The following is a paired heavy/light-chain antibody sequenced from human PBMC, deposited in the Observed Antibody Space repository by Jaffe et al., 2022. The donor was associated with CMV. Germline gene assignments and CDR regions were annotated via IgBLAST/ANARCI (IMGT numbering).Light chain of an antibody. CDR1: QSLLHSNGYNY. CDR3: MQALQTPPFT. V-gene: IGKV2-28*01. CDR2: LGS. Sequence: DIVMTQSPLSLPVTPGEPASISCRSSQSLLHSNGYNYLDWYLQKPGQSPQLLIYLGSNRASGVPDRFSGSGSGTDFTLKISRVEAEDVGVYYCMQALQTPPFTFGPGTKVDIK. J-gene: IGKJ3*01.
Heavy chain of an antibody. CDR1: GFTFGDYA. CDR2: IRSKAYGGTT. CDR3: TRVGGLEWLLEPYYYYYYGMDV. Sequence: EVQLVESGGGLVKPGRSLRLSCTASGFTFGDYAMSWFRQAPGKGLEWVGFIRSKAYGGTTEYAASVKGRFTISRDDSKSIAYLQMNSLKTEDTAVYYCTRVGGLEWLLEPYYYYYYGMDVWGQGTTVTVSS. D-gene: IGHD3-3*01. J-gene: IGHJ6*02. V-gene: IGHV3-49*05.